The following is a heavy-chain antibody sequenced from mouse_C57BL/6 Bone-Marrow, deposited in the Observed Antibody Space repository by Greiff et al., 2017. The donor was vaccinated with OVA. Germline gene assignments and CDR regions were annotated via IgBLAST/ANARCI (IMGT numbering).Heavy chain of an antibody. Sequence: VQVVESGPGLVAPSQSLSITCTVSGFSLTSYGVDWVRQSPGKGLEWLGVIWGVGSTNYNSALKSRMSISKDNSKSQVFLKMNSLQTDDTDMYYCATGRAMDYWGQGTSVTVAS. J-gene: IGHJ4*01. V-gene: IGHV2-6*01. CDR1: GFSLTSYG. CDR3: ATGRAMDY. CDR2: IWGVGST.